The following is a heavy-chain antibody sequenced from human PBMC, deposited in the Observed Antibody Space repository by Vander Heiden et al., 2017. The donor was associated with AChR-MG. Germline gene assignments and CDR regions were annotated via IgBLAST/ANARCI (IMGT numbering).Heavy chain of an antibody. CDR3: ATFLTYYYDSSGFPLDY. J-gene: IGHJ4*02. CDR2: IIPIFGTA. Sequence: GQSGAEVKKPGSSVKVSCKASGGTFNNYAINWVRLAPGQGLEWMGGIIPIFGTANYSQKFKGRVTVTADESTSTSYMELSSLRSEDTAVYYCATFLTYYYDSSGFPLDYWGQGTLVTVSS. D-gene: IGHD3-22*01. V-gene: IGHV1-69*01. CDR1: GGTFNNYA.